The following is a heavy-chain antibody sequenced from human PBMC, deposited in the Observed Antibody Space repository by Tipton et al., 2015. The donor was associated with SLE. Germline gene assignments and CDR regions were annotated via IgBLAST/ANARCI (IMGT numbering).Heavy chain of an antibody. V-gene: IGHV4-39*01. CDR1: GGSISGSSYY. CDR3: ARHMRYNWNYFDN. CDR2: IYYSGST. Sequence: TLSLTCTVSGGSISGSSYYWGWIRQPPGKGLEWIGSIYYSGSTYYNPSLKSRATISVDTSKNHFSLTLSSVTAADTAVYYCARHMRYNWNYFDNWGQGSLVIVSS. J-gene: IGHJ4*02. D-gene: IGHD1-20*01.